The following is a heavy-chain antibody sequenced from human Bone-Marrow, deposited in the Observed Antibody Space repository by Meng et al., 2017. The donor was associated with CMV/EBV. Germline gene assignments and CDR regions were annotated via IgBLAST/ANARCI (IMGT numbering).Heavy chain of an antibody. CDR1: GDSMSSYC. CDR2: IYNSGST. Sequence: GSLRLSCGISGDSMSSYCWSWIRQPPGKGLEWIGCIYNSGSTVYNPSLKSRVTLSIDTTRSQFSLNMNSVTAADTAVYFCARKGFSWFDPWGQGTLVTVSS. CDR3: ARKGFSWFDP. J-gene: IGHJ5*02. V-gene: IGHV4-59*01.